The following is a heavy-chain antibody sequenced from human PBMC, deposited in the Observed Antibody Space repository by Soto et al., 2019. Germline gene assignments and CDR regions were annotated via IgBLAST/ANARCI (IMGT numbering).Heavy chain of an antibody. V-gene: IGHV1-18*01. D-gene: IGHD6-13*01. CDR2: ISAYNGNT. Sequence: QVQLVQSGAEVKKPGASVKVSCKASGYTFTSYGISWVRQAPGQGLEWMGWISAYNGNTNYAQKLQGRVTMTTDTSTSTAYMELRSLRTADTAVYYNARVLRQQLVPLFGYWGLGTLVTVSS. CDR1: GYTFTSYG. CDR3: ARVLRQQLVPLFGY. J-gene: IGHJ4*02.